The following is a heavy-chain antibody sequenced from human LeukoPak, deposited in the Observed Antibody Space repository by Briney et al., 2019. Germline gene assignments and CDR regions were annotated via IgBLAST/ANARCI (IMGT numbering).Heavy chain of an antibody. D-gene: IGHD3-10*01. J-gene: IGHJ4*02. V-gene: IGHV3-9*01. CDR1: GFTFDDYA. CDR2: ISWNSVIT. CDR3: AKGGKNYLYYFDY. Sequence: GRSLRLSCAASGFTFDDYAMHWVRQAPGKGLEWVSGISWNSVITGYADSVKGRFTISRDNAKNYLYLQMNSLRAEDTALYYCAKGGKNYLYYFDYWGQGTLVTVSS.